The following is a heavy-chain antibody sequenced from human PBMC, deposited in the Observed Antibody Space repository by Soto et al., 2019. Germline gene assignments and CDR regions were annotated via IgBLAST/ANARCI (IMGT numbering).Heavy chain of an antibody. D-gene: IGHD5-12*01. Sequence: GGSLRLSCAASRVTFSSYAMSWVLQDPGKGLEWVSAISGSGGSTYYADSVKGRFTISRDNSKNTLYLQMNSLRAEDTAVYYCAKGEGYNPLPIAAFDIWGQGTMVTVSS. CDR3: AKGEGYNPLPIAAFDI. CDR2: ISGSGGST. V-gene: IGHV3-23*01. CDR1: RVTFSSYA. J-gene: IGHJ3*02.